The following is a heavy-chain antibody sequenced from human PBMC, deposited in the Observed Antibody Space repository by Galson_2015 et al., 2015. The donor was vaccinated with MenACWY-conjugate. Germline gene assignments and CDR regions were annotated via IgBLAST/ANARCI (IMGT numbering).Heavy chain of an antibody. CDR2: INAGDGET. J-gene: IGHJ6*03. D-gene: IGHD3-16*01. CDR3: AGGYYYMDV. CDR1: GYTFTFHA. V-gene: IGHV1-3*01. Sequence: SVKVSCKASGYTFTFHAMHWVRQAPGQGLEWMGWINAGDGETKYSQKFQGRVTFTSDTSATTSATTAYMELGSLKSEDTSVYYCAGGYYYMDVWGKGTTVIVSS.